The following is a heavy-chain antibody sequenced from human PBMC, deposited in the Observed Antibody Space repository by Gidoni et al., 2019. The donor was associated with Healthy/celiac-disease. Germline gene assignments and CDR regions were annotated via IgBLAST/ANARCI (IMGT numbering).Heavy chain of an antibody. D-gene: IGHD3-16*01. CDR2: IYYCGST. J-gene: IGHJ4*02. Sequence: QLQLQESGPGLVKPSETLSLTCTVAGGSIRSSSYYWGWIRQPPGKGLEWIGSIYYCGSTYYNPSLKSRVTISVDTSKNQFSLKLSSVTAADTAVYYCARSYDYVWGSYPYDYWGQGTLVTVSS. CDR3: ARSYDYVWGSYPYDY. CDR1: GGSIRSSSYY. V-gene: IGHV4-39*01.